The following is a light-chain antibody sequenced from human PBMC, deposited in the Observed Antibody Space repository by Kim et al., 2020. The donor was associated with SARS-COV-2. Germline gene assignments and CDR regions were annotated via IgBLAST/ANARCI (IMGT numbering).Light chain of an antibody. J-gene: IGLJ2*01. Sequence: QRVTISCTGSSSNIGAGYGVHWYQQLPGTAPKLLIYGNNNRPSGVPDRFSGSKSGTSASLAITGLQAEDEADYYCQSYDNSLRGSVFGGGTQLTVL. CDR3: QSYDNSLRGSV. CDR2: GNN. CDR1: SSNIGAGYG. V-gene: IGLV1-40*01.